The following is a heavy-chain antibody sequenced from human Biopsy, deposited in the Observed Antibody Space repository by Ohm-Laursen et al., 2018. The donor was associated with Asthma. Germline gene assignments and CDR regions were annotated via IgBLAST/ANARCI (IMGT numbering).Heavy chain of an antibody. CDR1: GFTVSTNG. Sequence: SLRLSCAASGFTVSTNGMSWVRQPPGKGLEWVSVIYSGGGTYYADSVQGRVTISRDNSKNTLSLQMNSLRAEDTAVYYCARAYGGSFFSGAFDIWGQGKMVTASS. CDR2: IYSGGGT. V-gene: IGHV3-53*01. CDR3: ARAYGGSFFSGAFDI. J-gene: IGHJ3*02. D-gene: IGHD4-23*01.